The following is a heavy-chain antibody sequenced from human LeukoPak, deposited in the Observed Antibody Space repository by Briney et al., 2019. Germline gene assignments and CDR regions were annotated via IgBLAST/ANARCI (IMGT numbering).Heavy chain of an antibody. V-gene: IGHV1-8*01. D-gene: IGHD2-15*01. CDR1: GYTFTSYD. CDR3: ARPDCSGGSCQGSYYYYYGMDV. Sequence: ASVKVSCKASGYTFTSYDINWVRQATGQGLERMGWMNPNSGNTGYAQKFQGRVTMTRNTSISTAYMELSSLRSEDTAVYYCARPDCSGGSCQGSYYYYYGMDVWGQGTTVTVSS. CDR2: MNPNSGNT. J-gene: IGHJ6*02.